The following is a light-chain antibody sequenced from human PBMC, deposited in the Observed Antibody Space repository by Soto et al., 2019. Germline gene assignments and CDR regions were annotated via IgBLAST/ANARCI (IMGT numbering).Light chain of an antibody. J-gene: IGLJ7*01. V-gene: IGLV1-44*01. CDR1: STNIGANS. CDR2: TNN. CDR3: AAWDDSLRGFV. Sequence: QSVLTQPPSASGAPGLRVTISCSGSSTNIGANSVNWYRQVPGAAPDLLIHTNNQRPSGVPDRFSASKSGASASLAISGLQSEDEADYYCAAWDDSLRGFVFGTGTQLTVL.